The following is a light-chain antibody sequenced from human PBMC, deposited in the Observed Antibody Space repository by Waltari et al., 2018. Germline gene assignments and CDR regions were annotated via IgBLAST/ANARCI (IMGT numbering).Light chain of an antibody. Sequence: DIQMTQSPSTLSASAGDIVTITCRASQSISSWLAWYQQKPGKAPKLLISEASNLENGVPPRFSGSGTGTKFTLTISGLQPEVFATYYCQQYSSYPWTFGQGTKVEI. CDR3: QQYSSYPWT. J-gene: IGKJ1*01. V-gene: IGKV1-5*03. CDR2: EAS. CDR1: QSISSW.